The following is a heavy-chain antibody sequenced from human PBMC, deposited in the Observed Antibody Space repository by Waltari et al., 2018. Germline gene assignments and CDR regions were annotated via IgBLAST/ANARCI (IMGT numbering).Heavy chain of an antibody. CDR2: ISYSGTT. CDR1: GGSITSARHY. Sequence: QLQLQESGPGLVKPSETESLTCSVSGGSITSARHYWGWIRQPPGQGLEWIGTISYSGTTYNSPSLQSRVTISRDTSKNQLSLKLDSVTASDTAVYYCATYIGASVGTASFDVWGQGTMVTVSS. J-gene: IGHJ3*01. V-gene: IGHV4-39*01. CDR3: ATYIGASVGTASFDV. D-gene: IGHD5-12*01.